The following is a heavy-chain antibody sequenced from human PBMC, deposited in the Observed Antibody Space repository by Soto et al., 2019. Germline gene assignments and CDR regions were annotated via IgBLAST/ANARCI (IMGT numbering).Heavy chain of an antibody. CDR3: ARDWSRVGVAGTDY. V-gene: IGHV3-30-3*01. CDR2: ISNDGNKK. CDR1: GFTFRTYA. Sequence: QVQMVESGGGVVQPGRSLRLSCAASGFTFRTYAIHWVRQAPGKGLEWVAVISNDGNKKYYIDSVKGRFTLSRDNSENTVYLQMNSLRGEDTAVYFCARDWSRVGVAGTDYWGQGTLVIVSS. D-gene: IGHD6-19*01. J-gene: IGHJ4*02.